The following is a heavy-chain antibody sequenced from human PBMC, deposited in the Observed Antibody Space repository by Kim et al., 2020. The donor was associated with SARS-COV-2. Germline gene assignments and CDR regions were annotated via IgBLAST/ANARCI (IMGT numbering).Heavy chain of an antibody. CDR3: AKAPWIQSWSYYHYGMDV. Sequence: GGSLRLSCAASGFTFSSYAMNWVRQAPGMGLEWVSGISDSGAGTYYADSVKGRFTISRDNSKNTLYLQMNSLRAEDTAVYYCAKAPWIQSWSYYHYGMDVWGQGTAVTVSS. V-gene: IGHV3-23*01. J-gene: IGHJ6*02. CDR2: ISDSGAGT. D-gene: IGHD5-18*01. CDR1: GFTFSSYA.